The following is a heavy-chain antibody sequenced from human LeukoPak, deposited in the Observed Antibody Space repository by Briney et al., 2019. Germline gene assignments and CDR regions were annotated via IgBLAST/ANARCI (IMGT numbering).Heavy chain of an antibody. V-gene: IGHV4-39*01. Sequence: SETLSLTCTVSGGSISSGSYYWGWIRQPPGKGLEWIASMYYSGTTFYSPSLKSRVTISVDTSKNQRSLKLVSVTAADMAVYFCARHPPRDGSAFDYWGQGTLVTVSS. CDR3: ARHPPRDGSAFDY. J-gene: IGHJ4*02. CDR1: GGSISSGSYY. D-gene: IGHD6-25*01. CDR2: MYYSGTT.